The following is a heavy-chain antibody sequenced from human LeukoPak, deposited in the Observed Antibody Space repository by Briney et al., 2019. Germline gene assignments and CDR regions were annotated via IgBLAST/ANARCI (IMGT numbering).Heavy chain of an antibody. Sequence: GESLKISCQGSGYRFNSYWIAWVRQMPGKGLEWMGIIYPGDSDTKYSPSLQGQVTISADKSISTAYLRWSSLKASDTAMYYCARVQSYCGGDCYQNDYWFDPWGQGTLVTVSS. V-gene: IGHV5-51*01. J-gene: IGHJ5*02. D-gene: IGHD2-21*02. CDR1: GYRFNSYW. CDR3: ARVQSYCGGDCYQNDYWFDP. CDR2: IYPGDSDT.